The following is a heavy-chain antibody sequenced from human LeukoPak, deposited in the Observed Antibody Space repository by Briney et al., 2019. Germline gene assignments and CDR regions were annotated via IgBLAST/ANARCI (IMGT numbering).Heavy chain of an antibody. CDR1: GYSFTSYD. D-gene: IGHD6-13*01. CDR2: MNPNSGHT. V-gene: IGHV1-8*01. Sequence: ASVKVSCKASGYSFTSYDINWVRQATGQGLEWMGWMNPNSGHTGYAQKFQGRVTMTRNTSISTAYMELSSLRSEDTAVYYCATLAAAGGGAFDIWGQGTMVTVSS. J-gene: IGHJ3*02. CDR3: ATLAAAGGGAFDI.